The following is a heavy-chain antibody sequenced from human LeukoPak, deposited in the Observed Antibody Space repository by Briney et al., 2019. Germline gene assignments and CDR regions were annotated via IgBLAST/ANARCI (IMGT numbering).Heavy chain of an antibody. Sequence: SQTLSLTCAISGDSVSSNNAAWNWIRQSPSRGLEWLGRTYYRSKWYDDYAVSVKSRISINPDTPKNQFSLQLNSVTPEDTAVYYCASYAFDIWGQGTMVTVSS. CDR3: ASYAFDI. CDR1: GDSVSSNNAA. J-gene: IGHJ3*02. V-gene: IGHV6-1*01. CDR2: TYYRSKWYD.